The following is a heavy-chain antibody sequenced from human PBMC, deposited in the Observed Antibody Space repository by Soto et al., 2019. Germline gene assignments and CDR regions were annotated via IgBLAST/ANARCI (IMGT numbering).Heavy chain of an antibody. Sequence: SETLSLTCTVSGGSISGYYWSWIRQPPGKGLEWVGYIYYSGSTNYNPSLKSRVTISLDTSKSQFSLKLSSVTAADTAVYYCAKSPGHDYGFYFDSWGQGTPVTVSS. CDR2: IYYSGST. CDR3: AKSPGHDYGFYFDS. D-gene: IGHD3-10*01. CDR1: GGSISGYY. V-gene: IGHV4-59*01. J-gene: IGHJ4*02.